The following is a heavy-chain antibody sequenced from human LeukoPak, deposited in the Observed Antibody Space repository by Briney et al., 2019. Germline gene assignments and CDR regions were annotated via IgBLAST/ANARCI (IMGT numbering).Heavy chain of an antibody. CDR1: GFTFSDYY. V-gene: IGHV3-11*01. D-gene: IGHD5-12*01. CDR2: ISSSGSTI. J-gene: IGHJ4*02. CDR3: ASGGPPRNIRWLQLEPSHDY. Sequence: PGGSLRLSCAASGFTFSDYYMSWIRQAPGKGLEWVSYISSSGSTIYYADSVKGRFTISRDNAKNSLYLQMNSLRAEDTAVYYCASGGPPRNIRWLQLEPSHDYWGQGTLVTVSS.